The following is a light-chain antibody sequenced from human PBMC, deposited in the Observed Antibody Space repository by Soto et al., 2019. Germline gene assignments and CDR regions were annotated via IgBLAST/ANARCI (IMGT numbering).Light chain of an antibody. V-gene: IGKV3-20*01. CDR2: GAS. CDR1: QSVSSGY. Sequence: EIVLTQSPGTLSLSPGERASLSCRASQSVSSGYLAWYQQKPGQAPRLLIYGASSRATGIPDRFSGSGSGTDFTLTISRLEPEDFAVYYCHQYGNSLWTFCQGTKVEIK. J-gene: IGKJ1*01. CDR3: HQYGNSLWT.